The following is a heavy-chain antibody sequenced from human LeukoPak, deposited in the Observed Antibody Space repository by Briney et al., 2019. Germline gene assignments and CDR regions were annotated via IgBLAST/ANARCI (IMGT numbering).Heavy chain of an antibody. Sequence: ASVKVSCKASGYTFTSYGISWVRQAPGQGLEWMGWISAYNGNTNYAQKLQGRVTMTTDTSTSTAYMELRSLRSDDTAVYYCARPNYCDSSGSLDYWGQGTLVTVSS. V-gene: IGHV1-18*01. CDR2: ISAYNGNT. CDR1: GYTFTSYG. CDR3: ARPNYCDSSGSLDY. D-gene: IGHD3-22*01. J-gene: IGHJ4*02.